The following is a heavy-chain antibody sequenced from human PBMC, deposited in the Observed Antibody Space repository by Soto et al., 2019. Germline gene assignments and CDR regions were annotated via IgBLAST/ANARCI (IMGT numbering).Heavy chain of an antibody. V-gene: IGHV1-8*01. J-gene: IGHJ4*02. CDR2: MNPNSGNT. Sequence: QVQLVQSGAEVKKPGASVKVSCKASGYTFTSYDINWVRQATGQGLEWMGWMNPNSGNTGYAQKFQGRVTMTRNTSISTAYMELSSLRSEDTAVYYCSRARSIAAACPWGYWGQGTLVTVSS. CDR1: GYTFTSYD. CDR3: SRARSIAAACPWGY. D-gene: IGHD6-13*01.